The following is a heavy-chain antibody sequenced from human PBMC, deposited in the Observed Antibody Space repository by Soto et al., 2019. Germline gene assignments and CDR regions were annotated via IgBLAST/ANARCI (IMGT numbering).Heavy chain of an antibody. CDR2: IWYDGSNK. D-gene: IGHD3-22*01. CDR1: GFTFSSYG. J-gene: IGHJ3*02. CDR3: ARLTLDYYDSSGDAFDI. Sequence: GGSLRLSCAASGFTFSSYGMHWVRQAPGKGLEWVAVIWYDGSNKYYADSVKGRFTISRDNSKNTLYLQMNSLRAEDTAVYYCARLTLDYYDSSGDAFDIWGQGTMVTVSS. V-gene: IGHV3-33*01.